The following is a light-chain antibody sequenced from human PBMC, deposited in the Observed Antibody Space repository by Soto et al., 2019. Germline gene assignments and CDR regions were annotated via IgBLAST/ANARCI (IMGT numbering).Light chain of an antibody. CDR3: QQYGSSPYT. CDR2: GAS. J-gene: IGKJ2*01. Sequence: EIVLTQSPGTLSLSPVERATLSCRASQSVSSSSLAWYQQKPGQAPRLLIYGASSRATGIPDRFSGSGSGTDLTLTISRLEPEVFAVYYCQQYGSSPYTFGQGTKLEMK. CDR1: QSVSSSS. V-gene: IGKV3-20*01.